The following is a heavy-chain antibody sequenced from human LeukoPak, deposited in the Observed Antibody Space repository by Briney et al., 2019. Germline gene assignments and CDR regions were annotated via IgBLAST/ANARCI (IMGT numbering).Heavy chain of an antibody. CDR3: ARQVVKAYYFDY. Sequence: SETLSLTCTVSGGSISSSSHYWGWIRQPPGKGLEWIGSIYYSGSTYYNPSLKSRVTISVDTSKNQFSLKLSSVTAADTAVYYCARQVVKAYYFDYWGQGTLVTVSS. J-gene: IGHJ4*02. CDR1: GGSISSSSHY. CDR2: IYYSGST. D-gene: IGHD3-22*01. V-gene: IGHV4-39*01.